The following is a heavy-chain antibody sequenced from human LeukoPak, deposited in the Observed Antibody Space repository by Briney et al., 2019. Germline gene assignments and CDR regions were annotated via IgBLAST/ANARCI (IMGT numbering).Heavy chain of an antibody. CDR3: ARGSGMYYYDSSGYSYFDY. V-gene: IGHV1-69*05. CDR2: IIPIFGTA. Sequence: ASVKVSCKASGGTFSSYAICWVRQAPGQGLEWMGGIIPIFGTANYAQKFQGRVTITTDESTSTAYMELSSLRSEDTAVYYCARGSGMYYYDSSGYSYFDYWGQGTLVTVSS. CDR1: GGTFSSYA. J-gene: IGHJ4*02. D-gene: IGHD3-22*01.